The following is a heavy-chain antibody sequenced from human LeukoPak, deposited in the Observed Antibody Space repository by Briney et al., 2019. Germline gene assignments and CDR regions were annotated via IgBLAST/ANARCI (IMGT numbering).Heavy chain of an antibody. Sequence: SETLSLTCIVSGGSISSSSYYWGWIRQPPGKGLEWIGSIYYSGSTYYNPSLKSRVTISVGTSKNQFSLKLRSVTAADTAVYYCARDRMGTVMVPIDYWGQGTLVTVSS. D-gene: IGHD5-18*01. J-gene: IGHJ4*02. CDR2: IYYSGST. CDR1: GGSISSSSYY. V-gene: IGHV4-39*07. CDR3: ARDRMGTVMVPIDY.